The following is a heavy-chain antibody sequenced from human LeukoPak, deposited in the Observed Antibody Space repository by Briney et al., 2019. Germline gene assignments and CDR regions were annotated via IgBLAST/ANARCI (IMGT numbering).Heavy chain of an antibody. Sequence: ASVKVSCKASGGTFSSYAISWVRQAPGQGLEWMGGINPNSGGTNYAQKFQGRVTMTRDTSISTAYMELSRLRSDDTAVYYCARDTNARARFDPWGQGTLVTVSS. CDR1: GGTFSSYA. V-gene: IGHV1-2*02. CDR3: ARDTNARARFDP. D-gene: IGHD2-8*01. CDR2: INPNSGGT. J-gene: IGHJ5*02.